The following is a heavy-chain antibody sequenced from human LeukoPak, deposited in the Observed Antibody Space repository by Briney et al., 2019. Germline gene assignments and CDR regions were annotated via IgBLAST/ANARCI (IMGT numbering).Heavy chain of an antibody. V-gene: IGHV3-7*01. J-gene: IGHJ3*02. D-gene: IGHD3-16*01. CDR1: GFTFSNYW. Sequence: GGSLRLSCAVSGFTFSNYWMSWVRQAPGKGLEWVANIKQDGSEKVCVDSVKGRFTISTDNAKNSLYLQMNSLRAEDTAVYYCASSYGSALDIWGQGTMVSVSS. CDR3: ASSYGSALDI. CDR2: IKQDGSEK.